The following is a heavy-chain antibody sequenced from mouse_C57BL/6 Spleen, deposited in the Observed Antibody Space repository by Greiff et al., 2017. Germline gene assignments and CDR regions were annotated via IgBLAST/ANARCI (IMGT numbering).Heavy chain of an antibody. Sequence: QVQLQQSGAELVRPGASVKLSCKASGYTFTDYYINWVKQRPGQGLEWIARIYPGSGNTYYNEKFKGKATLTAEKSSSTAYRQLSSLTSEDSAVYFCARSTMVTTRGFDYWGQGTTLTVSS. CDR1: GYTFTDYY. D-gene: IGHD2-2*01. CDR2: IYPGSGNT. CDR3: ARSTMVTTRGFDY. J-gene: IGHJ2*01. V-gene: IGHV1-76*01.